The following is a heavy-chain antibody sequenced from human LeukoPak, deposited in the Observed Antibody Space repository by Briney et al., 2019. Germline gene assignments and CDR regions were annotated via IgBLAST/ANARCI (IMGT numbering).Heavy chain of an antibody. Sequence: GGSLRLSCAASAFTVSSNYMSWVRQDPGKGLEWDSVIYSGGSIYYADSVKGRFTISRDNSKNTLYLQMNSLRAEDTAVYYCAREENIAVAGPYFDYWGQGTLVTVSS. CDR2: IYSGGSI. V-gene: IGHV3-66*01. CDR1: AFTVSSNY. J-gene: IGHJ4*02. CDR3: AREENIAVAGPYFDY. D-gene: IGHD6-19*01.